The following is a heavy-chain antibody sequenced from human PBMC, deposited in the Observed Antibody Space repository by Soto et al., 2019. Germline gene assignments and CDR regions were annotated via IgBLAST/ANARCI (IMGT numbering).Heavy chain of an antibody. CDR3: ARGRPGIAGVDP. Sequence: TLSLTCTVSGSSISSSSYYWGWIRQPPGKGLEWMGGIYYSGSTYFNPSLKSRVTISVDTSKNQFSLKLSSVTAADTAVYYCARGRPGIAGVDPWGQGTLVTVSS. CDR2: IYYSGST. J-gene: IGHJ5*02. D-gene: IGHD6-13*01. CDR1: GSSISSSSYY. V-gene: IGHV4-39*01.